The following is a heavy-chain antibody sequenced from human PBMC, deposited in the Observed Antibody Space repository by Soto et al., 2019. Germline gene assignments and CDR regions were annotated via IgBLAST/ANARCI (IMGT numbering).Heavy chain of an antibody. V-gene: IGHV3-21*01. CDR1: GFSFSSYT. CDR2: ISPTSSYI. J-gene: IGHJ5*02. CDR3: AIDSPPVAPYSSAWTGWFDP. Sequence: EVQLVESGGGLVKPGGSLRLSCAASGFSFSSYTMNWVRQAPGKGLDWVSAISPTSSYIYYADSVKGRVTISRDNAKNSLYLQLNSLRAEDTAVYYCAIDSPPVAPYSSAWTGWFDPWGQGTLVTVSS. D-gene: IGHD6-19*01.